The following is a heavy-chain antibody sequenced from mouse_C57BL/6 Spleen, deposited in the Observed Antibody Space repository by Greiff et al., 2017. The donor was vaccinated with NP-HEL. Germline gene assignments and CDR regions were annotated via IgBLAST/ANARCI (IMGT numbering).Heavy chain of an antibody. J-gene: IGHJ1*03. CDR2: ISSGGDYI. V-gene: IGHV5-9-1*02. D-gene: IGHD1-1*01. CDR1: GFTFSSYA. CDR3: TREEGNYYGSSVWYFDV. Sequence: EVKLMESGEGLVKPGGSLKLSCAASGFTFSSYAMSWVRQTPEKRLEWVAYISSGGDYIYYADTVKGRFTISRDNARNTLYLQMSSLKSEDTAMYYCTREEGNYYGSSVWYFDVWGTGTTVTVSS.